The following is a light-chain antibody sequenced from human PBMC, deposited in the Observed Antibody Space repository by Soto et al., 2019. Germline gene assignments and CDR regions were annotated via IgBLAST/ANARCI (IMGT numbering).Light chain of an antibody. Sequence: EIVMTQSPATLSVSPGERATLSCRASQSVSTNLAWYQQKLGQAPSLLIYGASTRATVIPARFSGSGSGTEFTLTISSLQSEDFAVYYCQQYNNWPLTFGGGTKVEIK. CDR2: GAS. V-gene: IGKV3-15*01. J-gene: IGKJ4*01. CDR3: QQYNNWPLT. CDR1: QSVSTN.